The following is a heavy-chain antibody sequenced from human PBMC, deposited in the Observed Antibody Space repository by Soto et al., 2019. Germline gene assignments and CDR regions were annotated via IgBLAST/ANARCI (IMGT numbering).Heavy chain of an antibody. J-gene: IGHJ4*02. CDR2: IDWDDDK. CDR3: ARILSGSYAFDY. D-gene: IGHD1-26*01. V-gene: IGHV2-70*11. CDR1: GFSLSTSGMC. Sequence: FAPTLGNPTQTLTLTCTFSGFSLSTSGMCVSWIRQPPGKALEWLARIDWDDDKYYSTSLKTRLTISKDTSKNQVVLTMTNMDPVDTATYYCARILSGSYAFDYWGQGTPVTVSS.